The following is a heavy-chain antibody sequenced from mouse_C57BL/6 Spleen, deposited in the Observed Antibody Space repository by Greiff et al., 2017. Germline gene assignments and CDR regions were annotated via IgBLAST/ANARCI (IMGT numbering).Heavy chain of an antibody. V-gene: IGHV3-6*01. J-gene: IGHJ4*01. CDR2: ISYDGSN. CDR3: ARGEQDYAMDY. CDR1: GYSITSGYY. Sequence: EVKLMESGPGLVKPSQSLSLTCSVTGYSITSGYYWNWIRQFPGNKLEWMGYISYDGSNNYNPSLKNRISITRDTSKNQFFLKLNSVTTEDTPTYYCARGEQDYAMDYWGQGTSVTVSS.